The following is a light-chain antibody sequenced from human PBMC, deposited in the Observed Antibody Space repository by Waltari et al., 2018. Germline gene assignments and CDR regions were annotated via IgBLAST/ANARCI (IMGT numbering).Light chain of an antibody. J-gene: IGKJ1*01. Sequence: EIVMTQSPASLSLSPAERATLSCRASQSVTSNLAWYQQKPGQAPRLLIYGASTRAAGIPVRFSGSGSGTEFTLTVSGLQSEDFAIYYCQQYNDWPPWTFGQGTKVEIK. CDR1: QSVTSN. CDR2: GAS. CDR3: QQYNDWPPWT. V-gene: IGKV3-15*01.